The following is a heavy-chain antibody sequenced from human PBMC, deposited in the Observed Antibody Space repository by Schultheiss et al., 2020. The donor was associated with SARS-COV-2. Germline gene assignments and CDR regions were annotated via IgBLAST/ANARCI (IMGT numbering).Heavy chain of an antibody. CDR3: ARSPPTFGRDITWYDP. Sequence: GGSLRLSCAASGFSFRDYYMTWIRQAPGEGLEWLSYISSDGSDSKYADSVKGRFTISRDNARNSLFLHMNSLTAEDTALYFCARSPPTFGRDITWYDPWGQGTLVTVSS. J-gene: IGHJ5*02. CDR2: ISSDGSDS. V-gene: IGHV3-11*06. CDR1: GFSFRDYY. D-gene: IGHD3-16*01.